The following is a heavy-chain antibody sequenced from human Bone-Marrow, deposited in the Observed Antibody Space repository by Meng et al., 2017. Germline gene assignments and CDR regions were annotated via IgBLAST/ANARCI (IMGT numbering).Heavy chain of an antibody. Sequence: SETLSLTCTVSGGSISSGGYYWSWIRQHPGKGLEWIGYIYYSGSTYYNPSLKSLVTISVDTSKNQFSLKLSSVTAADTAVYYCARDGLSSWYYVLDYYYYGMDVWGQGTTVTVSS. V-gene: IGHV4-31*01. CDR1: GGSISSGGYY. CDR2: IYYSGST. D-gene: IGHD6-13*01. CDR3: ARDGLSSWYYVLDYYYYGMDV. J-gene: IGHJ6*02.